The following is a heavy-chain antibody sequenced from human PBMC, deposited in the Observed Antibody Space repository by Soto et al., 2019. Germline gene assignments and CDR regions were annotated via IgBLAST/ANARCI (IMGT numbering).Heavy chain of an antibody. CDR3: ARGDATKIVVTTYYAMDV. J-gene: IGHJ6*02. V-gene: IGHV1-69*13. CDR1: GGTFSNYG. CDR2: IIPVFGTA. D-gene: IGHD3-9*01. Sequence: GASVKVSCKASGGTFSNYGISWVRQAPGQGLEWMGGIIPVFGTANYAQKFQGRVTITADESTSIVYMDVTSLRSEDTAVYYCARGDATKIVVTTYYAMDVWGQGTTVTVSS.